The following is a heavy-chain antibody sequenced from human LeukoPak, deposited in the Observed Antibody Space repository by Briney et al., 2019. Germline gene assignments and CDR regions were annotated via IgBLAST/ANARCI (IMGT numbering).Heavy chain of an antibody. CDR2: IYYSGST. CDR1: GGSISSGGYY. V-gene: IGHV4-31*03. J-gene: IGHJ6*02. D-gene: IGHD3-9*01. Sequence: PSETLSLTCTVSGGSISSGGYYWSWIRQHPGKGLEWIGYIYYSGSTYYNPSLKSRVAISVDTSKNQFSLKLSSVTAADTAVYYCARGRDDIFPPPAKYYYGMDVWGQGTTVTVSS. CDR3: ARGRDDIFPPPAKYYYGMDV.